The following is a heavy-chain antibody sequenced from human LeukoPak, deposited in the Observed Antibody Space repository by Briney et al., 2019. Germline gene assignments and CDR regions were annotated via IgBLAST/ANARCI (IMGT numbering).Heavy chain of an antibody. CDR2: ISAYNGNT. V-gene: IGHV1-18*01. CDR1: GYTFTSYG. CDR3: AREGVYCSSTSCFDY. J-gene: IGHJ4*02. D-gene: IGHD2-2*01. Sequence: ASVKVSCKASGYTFTSYGISWVRQAPGQGLEWMGWISAYNGNTNYAQKLQGRVTMTTDTSTSTAYMELRSLRSDDTAVYYCAREGVYCSSTSCFDYWGQGTLVTVSS.